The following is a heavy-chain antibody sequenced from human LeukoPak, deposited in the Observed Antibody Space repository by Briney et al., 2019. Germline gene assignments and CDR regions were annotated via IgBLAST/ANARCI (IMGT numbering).Heavy chain of an antibody. V-gene: IGHV1-2*02. D-gene: IGHD4-17*01. Sequence: VASVKVSCKASGYTFTGYYMHWVRQAPGQGLEWMGWINPNSGGTNYAQKFQGRVTMTRDTSISTAYMELSSLRSEDTAVYYCATRHVTTVIQKHYPFDYWGQGTLVTVSS. CDR3: ATRHVTTVIQKHYPFDY. CDR1: GYTFTGYY. J-gene: IGHJ4*02. CDR2: INPNSGGT.